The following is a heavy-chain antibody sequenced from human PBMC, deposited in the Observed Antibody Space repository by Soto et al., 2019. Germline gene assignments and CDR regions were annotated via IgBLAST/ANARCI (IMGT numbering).Heavy chain of an antibody. V-gene: IGHV3-30*18. CDR1: GFTFSGYG. J-gene: IGHJ4*02. D-gene: IGHD3-3*01. CDR3: AKGPGFGVVTYYDY. Sequence: QVQLVESGGGVVQPGTSLRLSCAASGFTFSGYGMHWVRQAPGKGLEWVAVISYDGSNKYYADSVKGRFTIYRDNSKNTLYAQMNSLRAEDTAVYYCAKGPGFGVVTYYDYWGQGTLVTVSS. CDR2: ISYDGSNK.